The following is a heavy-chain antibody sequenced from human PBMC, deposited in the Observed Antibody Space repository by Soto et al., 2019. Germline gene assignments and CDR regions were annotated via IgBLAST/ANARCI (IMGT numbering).Heavy chain of an antibody. D-gene: IGHD6-13*01. CDR3: ARVAAGTFDAFDI. J-gene: IGHJ3*02. CDR2: TRNKANSYTT. V-gene: IGHV3-72*01. Sequence: PGGSLRLSCAASGFTFSDHYMDWVRQAPGKGLEWVGRTRNKANSYTTEYAASVKGRFTISRDDSKNSLYLQMNSLKTEDTAVYYCARVAAGTFDAFDIWGQGTMVTVSS. CDR1: GFTFSDHY.